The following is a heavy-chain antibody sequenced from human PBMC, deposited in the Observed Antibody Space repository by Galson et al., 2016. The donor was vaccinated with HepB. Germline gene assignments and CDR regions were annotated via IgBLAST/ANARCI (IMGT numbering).Heavy chain of an antibody. CDR3: ARVRIRYFDWLSQFDSNVFDI. CDR2: INTNTENP. CDR1: GYTFTNYA. J-gene: IGHJ3*02. Sequence: SVKVSCKASGYTFTNYAMNWVRQAPGQGLEWLGWINTNTENPTYAQGFTGRFVSSLVTSVSTAYLQISSLGADDTAIYYCARVRIRYFDWLSQFDSNVFDIWGQGTMVTVSS. D-gene: IGHD3-9*01. V-gene: IGHV7-4-1*02.